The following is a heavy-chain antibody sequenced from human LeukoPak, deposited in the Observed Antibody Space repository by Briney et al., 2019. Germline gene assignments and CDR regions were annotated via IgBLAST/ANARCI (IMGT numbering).Heavy chain of an antibody. Sequence: SGTLSLTCAVSGGSISNSNWWSWVRQPPGKGLEWIGEIYHSGSTNYNPSIKSRVTMSVDKSKNQFSLKLSSVTAADKAVYYCARDPGGYSGYGRGYYFDFWGQGTLVTVSS. J-gene: IGHJ4*02. CDR1: GGSISNSNW. CDR3: ARDPGGYSGYGRGYYFDF. D-gene: IGHD5-12*01. V-gene: IGHV4-4*02. CDR2: IYHSGST.